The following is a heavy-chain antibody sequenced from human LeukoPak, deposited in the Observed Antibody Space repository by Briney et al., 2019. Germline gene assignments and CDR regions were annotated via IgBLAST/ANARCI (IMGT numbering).Heavy chain of an antibody. CDR3: ARGWEFYNSNGYVFDI. D-gene: IGHD3-22*01. Sequence: ASVKVSCKASGGTFSSYAISWVRQAPGQGLEWMGGIIPIFGTANYAQKFQGRVTITADESTSTAYMELSSLRSEDTAVYYCARGWEFYNSNGYVFDIWGQGKMVTVSS. CDR2: IIPIFGTA. CDR1: GGTFSSYA. J-gene: IGHJ3*02. V-gene: IGHV1-69*13.